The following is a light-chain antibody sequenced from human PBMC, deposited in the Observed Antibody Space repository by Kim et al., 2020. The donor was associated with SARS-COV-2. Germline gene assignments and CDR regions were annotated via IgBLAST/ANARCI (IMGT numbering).Light chain of an antibody. CDR3: LLSYRGIRA. CDR1: TGPVTYGDHL. Sequence: QAVVTQEPSVTVSPGGTVTLTCGCSTGPVTYGDHLPLWFQQKPGQVPRNLSYDTIKRHWWTPARFSGAIVGDKAALILSGAQPEDEADYYCLLSYRGIRAFGGGTQLT. J-gene: IGLJ2*01. CDR2: DTI. V-gene: IGLV7-46*01.